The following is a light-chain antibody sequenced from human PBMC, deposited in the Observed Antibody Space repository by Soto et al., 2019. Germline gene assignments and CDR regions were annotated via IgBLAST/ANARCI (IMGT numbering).Light chain of an antibody. CDR3: QSYDSSLSAMV. CDR1: SSNIGAGYD. V-gene: IGLV1-40*01. CDR2: GNS. J-gene: IGLJ2*01. Sequence: QTVVTQPPSVSGAPGQRVTISCTGSSSNIGAGYDVHWYQQLPGTAPKLLIYGNSNRPSGVPYRFSGSKSGTSASLAITGLQAEDEADYYCQSYDSSLSAMVFGGGTKLTVL.